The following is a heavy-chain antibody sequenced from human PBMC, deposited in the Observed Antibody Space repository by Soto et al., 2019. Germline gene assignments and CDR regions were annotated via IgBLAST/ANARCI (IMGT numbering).Heavy chain of an antibody. V-gene: IGHV1-69*13. CDR1: GGIFSSYA. Sequence: AAVKCSFKASGGIFSSYAISWVRQAPGQGLDCMGGIIPIFGTANYAQNFQGRVTITADESTSTAYMELSRLRSEDTAVYYCERCKGVVLPAATSRLLGTGMDVWGECTTVTVSS. D-gene: IGHD2-2*01. CDR2: IIPIFGTA. CDR3: ERCKGVVLPAATSRLLGTGMDV. J-gene: IGHJ6*04.